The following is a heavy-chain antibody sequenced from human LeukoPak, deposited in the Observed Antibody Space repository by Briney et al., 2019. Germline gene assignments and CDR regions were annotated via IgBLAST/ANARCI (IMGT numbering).Heavy chain of an antibody. CDR2: MKQDGSEK. CDR3: AKALIAARLISLPGDY. V-gene: IGHV3-7*01. D-gene: IGHD6-6*01. Sequence: PGGSLRLSCAASGFTFSSYWMSWVRQAPGKGLEGVANMKQDGSEKYYVDSVKGRFTISRDNAKNSLYLQMNSLRAEDTAVYYCAKALIAARLISLPGDYWGQGTLVTVSS. CDR1: GFTFSSYW. J-gene: IGHJ4*02.